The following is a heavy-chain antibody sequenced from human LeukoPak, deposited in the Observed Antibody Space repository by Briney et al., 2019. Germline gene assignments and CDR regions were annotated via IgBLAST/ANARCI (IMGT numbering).Heavy chain of an antibody. D-gene: IGHD6-19*01. CDR1: GGSPTTFY. J-gene: IGHJ4*02. CDR3: ARGSGWLPDW. CDR2: IFDSGNT. Sequence: SRSPTCPVAGGSPTTFYCGWVRHPEREGIGWDGHIFDSGNTNFNPCFRAQVTLSEDQSKNEFSLQLTSVTAADTAGYYCARGSGWLPDWWGQGTLVTVSS. V-gene: IGHV4-59*01.